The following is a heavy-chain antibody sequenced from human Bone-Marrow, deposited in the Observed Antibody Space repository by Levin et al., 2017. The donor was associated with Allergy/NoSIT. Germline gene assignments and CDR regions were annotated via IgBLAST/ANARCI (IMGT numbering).Heavy chain of an antibody. CDR1: GFSFSNYA. D-gene: IGHD3-16*01. V-gene: IGHV3-64D*06. CDR3: LKGHLFDYIWGSYFDAFDV. CDR2: ISNNGYNT. J-gene: IGHJ3*01. Sequence: PGGSLRLSCSASGFSFSNYAMHWVRQAPGKGLEYVSGISNNGYNTYHAGSVKGRFTISRDNFMNTLYFQMSSPTAEDTAVYYCLKGHLFDYIWGSYFDAFDVWGQGTMVTVSS.